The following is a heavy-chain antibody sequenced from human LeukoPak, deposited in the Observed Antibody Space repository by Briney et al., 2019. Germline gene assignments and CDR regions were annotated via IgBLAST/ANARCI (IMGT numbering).Heavy chain of an antibody. CDR3: ASQLRIAAAGNWFDP. J-gene: IGHJ5*02. D-gene: IGHD6-13*01. CDR1: GGSISSPSYY. CDR2: MYYSGST. V-gene: IGHV4-39*07. Sequence: SETLSLTCTVSGGSISSPSYYWGWIRQPPGKGLEWIGSMYYSGSTYYNPSLKSRVTISVDTSKNQFSLKLSSVTAADTAVYYCASQLRIAAAGNWFDPWGQGTLVTVSS.